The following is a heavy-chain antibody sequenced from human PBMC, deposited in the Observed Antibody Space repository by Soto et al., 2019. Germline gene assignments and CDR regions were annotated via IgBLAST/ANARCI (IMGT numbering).Heavy chain of an antibody. D-gene: IGHD2-2*01. V-gene: IGHV4-34*01. J-gene: IGHJ5*02. Sequence: SETLSLTCAVYGGSFSGYYWSWIRQPPGKGLEWIGEINHSGSTNYNPSLKSRVTISVDTSKNQFSLKLSSVTAADTAVYFCAIARRYCSSTSCFVSKLDPWGQGTLVTVSS. CDR1: GGSFSGYY. CDR2: INHSGST. CDR3: AIARRYCSSTSCFVSKLDP.